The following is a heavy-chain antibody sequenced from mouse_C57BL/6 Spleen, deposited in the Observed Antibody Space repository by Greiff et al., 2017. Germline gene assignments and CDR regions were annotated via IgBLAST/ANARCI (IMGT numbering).Heavy chain of an antibody. J-gene: IGHJ2*01. V-gene: IGHV5-6*01. CDR2: ISSGGSYT. Sequence: DVQLVESGGDLVKPGGSLKLSCAASGFTFSSYGMSWVRQTPDKRLEWVATISSGGSYTYYPDSVKGRFTISRDNAKNTLYLQMSSLKSEDTAMYYCARQRPLDYWGQGTTLTVSS. CDR1: GFTFSSYG. CDR3: ARQRPLDY.